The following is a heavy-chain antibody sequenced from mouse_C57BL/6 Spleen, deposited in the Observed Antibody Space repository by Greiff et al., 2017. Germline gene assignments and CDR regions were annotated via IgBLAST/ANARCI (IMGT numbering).Heavy chain of an antibody. V-gene: IGHV1-82*01. J-gene: IGHJ4*01. CDR1: GYAFSSSW. D-gene: IGHD2-1*01. CDR2: IYPGDGDT. CDR3: ASIYYGNPYAMDY. Sequence: VQGVESGPELVKPGASVKISCTASGYAFSSSWMNWVQQRPGKGLEWIGRIYPGDGDTNYNGQFKGKATLTADKSSSTAYMQHSSLTSEDSAVYVCASIYYGNPYAMDYWGQGTSVTVSS.